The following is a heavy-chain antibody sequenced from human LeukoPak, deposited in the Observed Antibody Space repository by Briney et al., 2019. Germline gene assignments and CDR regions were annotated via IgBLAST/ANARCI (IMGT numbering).Heavy chain of an antibody. CDR2: INPSGGST. CDR1: GYTFTSYY. V-gene: IGHV1-46*01. CDR3: ARWSAIVVVTAIPDDFQH. Sequence: GASVKVSCKASGYTFTSYYMHWVRQAPGQGLEWMGIINPSGGSTSYAQKFQGRVTMTRDTSTSTVYMELSSLRSEDTAVYYCARWSAIVVVTAIPDDFQHWGQGTLVTVSS. D-gene: IGHD2-21*02. J-gene: IGHJ1*01.